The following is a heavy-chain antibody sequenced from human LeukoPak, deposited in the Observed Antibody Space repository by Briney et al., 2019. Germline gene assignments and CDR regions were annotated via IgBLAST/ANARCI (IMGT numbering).Heavy chain of an antibody. J-gene: IGHJ3*02. CDR1: GDSIRSYY. D-gene: IGHD3-16*01. Sequence: SETLSLTCIVSGDSIRSYYWSWIRQPSGKGLEWIGYIYHSESPNYSPSLKSRVTISVDTSKNQFSLKLTSVTAADTAIYYCARDLGSWPHVTLDIWGHGTLVTVSS. V-gene: IGHV4-59*12. CDR2: IYHSESP. CDR3: ARDLGSWPHVTLDI.